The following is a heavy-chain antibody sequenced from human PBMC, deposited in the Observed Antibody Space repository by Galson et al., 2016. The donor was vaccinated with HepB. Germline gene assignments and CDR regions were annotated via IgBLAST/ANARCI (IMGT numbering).Heavy chain of an antibody. CDR2: IYYSGST. D-gene: IGHD6-13*01. CDR1: GGSISSYY. V-gene: IGHV4-59*01. CDR3: ARVRSSWYLSSHAFDI. Sequence: SETLSLTCTVSGGSISSYYWSWIRQPPGKGLEWIGYIYYSGSTNYNPSLKSRVTISVDTSKNQFSLKLSSVTAADTAVYYCARVRSSWYLSSHAFDIWGQGTMVTVSS. J-gene: IGHJ3*02.